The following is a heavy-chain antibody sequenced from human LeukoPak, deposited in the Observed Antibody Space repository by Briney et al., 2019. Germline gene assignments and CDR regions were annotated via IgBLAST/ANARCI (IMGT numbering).Heavy chain of an antibody. V-gene: IGHV4-59*02. Sequence: SETLSLTCTVSGGSVSDYYWSWIRQSPGKGLEWIGYIYNPSLRSRVTMSADTSKNQFSLKLSSVTAADTAVYYCASRKLGNDYWGQGTLVTVSS. CDR2: IY. D-gene: IGHD7-27*01. CDR3: ASRKLGNDY. CDR1: GGSVSDYY. J-gene: IGHJ4*02.